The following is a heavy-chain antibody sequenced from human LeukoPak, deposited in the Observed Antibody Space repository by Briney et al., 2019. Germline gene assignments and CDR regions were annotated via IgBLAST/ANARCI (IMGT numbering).Heavy chain of an antibody. CDR2: VGISSGNT. D-gene: IGHD5-12*01. Sequence: GGSLRLSCAASGFNFIDYSMNWVRQAPGKGLEWISYVGISSGNTKYADSVKGRFTISRDKARNSLYLQMNSLRVEDTAMYYCARDHRYAFDNWGHGTLVTVSS. CDR1: GFNFIDYS. J-gene: IGHJ4*01. CDR3: ARDHRYAFDN. V-gene: IGHV3-48*01.